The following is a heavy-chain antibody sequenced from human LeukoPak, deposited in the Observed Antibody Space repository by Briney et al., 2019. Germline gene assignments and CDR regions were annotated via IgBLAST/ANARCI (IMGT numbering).Heavy chain of an antibody. CDR1: GFTFSNAW. D-gene: IGHD6-13*01. J-gene: IGHJ4*02. V-gene: IGHV3-15*01. CDR3: AYWPSSSWNY. Sequence: PGGSLRLSCAASGFTFSNAWMSWVRQAPGKGLEWLGRIKSKTDGGTTDYAAPVKGRFTISRDDSKNTLYLQMNSLKTEDTAVYYCAYWPSSSWNYWGQGTLVTVSS. CDR2: IKSKTDGGTT.